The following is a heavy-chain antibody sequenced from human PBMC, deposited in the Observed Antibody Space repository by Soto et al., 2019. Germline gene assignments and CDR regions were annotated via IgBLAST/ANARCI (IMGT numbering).Heavy chain of an antibody. D-gene: IGHD6-6*01. CDR1: GFTFSSYW. Sequence: GGSLRLSCAASGFTFSSYWMHWVRQAPGKGLVWVSRINSDGSSTSYADSVKGRFTISRDNAKNTLYLQMNSLRAEDTAVYYCAREVHSSSPGDWGQGTLVTVSS. V-gene: IGHV3-74*01. J-gene: IGHJ4*02. CDR2: INSDGSST. CDR3: AREVHSSSPGD.